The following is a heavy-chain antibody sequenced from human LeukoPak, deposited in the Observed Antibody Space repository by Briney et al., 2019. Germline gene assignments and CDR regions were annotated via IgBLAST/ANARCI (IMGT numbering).Heavy chain of an antibody. CDR2: IGTAGDT. CDR3: ARSIAVAGSAELDY. J-gene: IGHJ4*02. D-gene: IGHD6-19*01. V-gene: IGHV3-13*01. CDR1: GFTFSSYD. Sequence: GGSLRLSCAASGFTFSSYDMHWVRHATGKGLEWVSAIGTAGDTYYPGSVKGRFTISRENAKNSLYLQMNSLRAGDTAVYYCARSIAVAGSAELDYWGQGTLVTVSS.